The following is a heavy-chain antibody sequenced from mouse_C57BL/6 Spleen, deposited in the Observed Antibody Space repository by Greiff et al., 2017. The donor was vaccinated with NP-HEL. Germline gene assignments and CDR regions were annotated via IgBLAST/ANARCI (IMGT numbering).Heavy chain of an antibody. J-gene: IGHJ4*01. Sequence: QVQLQQSGAELVRPGASVTLSCKASGYTFTDYEMHWVKQTPVHGLEWIGAIDPETGGTAYNQKFKGKAILTADKSSSTAYMELRSLTSEDSAVYYCTLHYYGSSYDYAMDYWGQGTSVTVSS. D-gene: IGHD1-1*01. CDR3: TLHYYGSSYDYAMDY. CDR2: IDPETGGT. CDR1: GYTFTDYE. V-gene: IGHV1-15*01.